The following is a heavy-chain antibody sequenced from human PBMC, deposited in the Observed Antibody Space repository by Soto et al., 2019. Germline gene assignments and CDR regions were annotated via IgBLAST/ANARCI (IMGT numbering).Heavy chain of an antibody. CDR3: ARDTNHYDWLDY. D-gene: IGHD5-12*01. V-gene: IGHV3-48*04. CDR1: GFKFSDYS. CDR2: ISRSNSTT. Sequence: EVQLVESGGGLVQPGGSLRLYCAASGFKFSDYSMNWVRQAPGKGLEWVSYISRSNSTTYYAASVRGRFTISRDNAKNVLFLQLNSLRAEDTAVYYCARDTNHYDWLDYWGQGTLVTVSS. J-gene: IGHJ4*02.